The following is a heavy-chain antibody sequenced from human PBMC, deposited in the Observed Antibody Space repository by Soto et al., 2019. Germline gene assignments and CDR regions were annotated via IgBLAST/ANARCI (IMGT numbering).Heavy chain of an antibody. V-gene: IGHV3-23*01. CDR1: GFTFSSYA. D-gene: IGHD3-3*01. J-gene: IGHJ6*02. CDR3: ANGQGYDFWSGYYTRGNYYYGMDV. CDR2: ISGSGGST. Sequence: GGSLRLSCAASGFTFSSYAMSWVRQAPGKGLEWVSAISGSGGSTYYADSVKGRFTISRDNSKNTLYLQMNSLRAEDTAVYYCANGQGYDFWSGYYTRGNYYYGMDVWGQGTTVTVSS.